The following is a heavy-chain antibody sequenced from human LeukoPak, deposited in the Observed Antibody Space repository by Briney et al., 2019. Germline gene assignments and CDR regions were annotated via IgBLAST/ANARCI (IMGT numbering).Heavy chain of an antibody. Sequence: ASVKVSCKASGYTFTSYDFNWVRQATGQRPEWMGWMSPNSGDTGYAQKFQDRVTMTRNTSISTAYMELSSLRSDDTAVYYCARRYCSGGTCYFFDYWGQGTLVTVSS. CDR3: ARRYCSGGTCYFFDY. CDR1: GYTFTSYD. CDR2: MSPNSGDT. J-gene: IGHJ4*02. V-gene: IGHV1-8*01. D-gene: IGHD2-15*01.